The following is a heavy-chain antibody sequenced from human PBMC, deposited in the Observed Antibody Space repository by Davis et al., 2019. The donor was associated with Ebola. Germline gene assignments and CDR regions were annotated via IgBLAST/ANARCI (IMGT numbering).Heavy chain of an antibody. CDR1: GFTFSSYS. J-gene: IGHJ4*02. CDR3: ARNGGSYDFDY. D-gene: IGHD1-26*01. V-gene: IGHV4-59*01. CDR2: IDYSGST. Sequence: PGGSLRLSCAASGFTFSSYSMNWIRQPPGKGLEWIGYIDYSGSTNYNPSLKSRVTISIDTSKNQFSLKLSSVTTADTAVYYCARNGGSYDFDYWGQGTLVTVSS.